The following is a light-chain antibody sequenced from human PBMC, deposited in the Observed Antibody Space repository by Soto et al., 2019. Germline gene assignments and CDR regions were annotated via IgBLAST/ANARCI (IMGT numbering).Light chain of an antibody. J-gene: IGLJ2*01. V-gene: IGLV2-23*01. Sequence: QSALTQPASVSGSPGQSITISCTGTSSDVGTYNLVSWHQHHPGKAPKLIIYEGSKRPSGVSNRSSGSKSGNTASLTISGLPAEDEADYYGCSFAVGSTLVFGGGTKLTVL. CDR1: SSDVGTYNL. CDR3: CSFAVGSTLV. CDR2: EGS.